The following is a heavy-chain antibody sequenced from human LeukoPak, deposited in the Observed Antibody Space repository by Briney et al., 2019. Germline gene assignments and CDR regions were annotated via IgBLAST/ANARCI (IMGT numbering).Heavy chain of an antibody. Sequence: SETLSLTYTVSGGSISSYYWSRIRQPPGKGLEWIGYIYYSGSTNYNPSLKSRVTISVDTSKNQFSLKLSSVTAADTAVYYCARDPGYCSGGSCSDYYYYGMDVWGKGTTVTVSS. CDR1: GGSISSYY. D-gene: IGHD2-15*01. V-gene: IGHV4-59*01. J-gene: IGHJ6*04. CDR3: ARDPGYCSGGSCSDYYYYGMDV. CDR2: IYYSGST.